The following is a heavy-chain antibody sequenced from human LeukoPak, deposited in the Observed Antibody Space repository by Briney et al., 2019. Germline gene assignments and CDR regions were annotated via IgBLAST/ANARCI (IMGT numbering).Heavy chain of an antibody. J-gene: IGHJ4*02. V-gene: IGHV3-23*01. CDR3: ARGPRSVNYFDY. D-gene: IGHD3-10*01. Sequence: GGSLRLSCAASGFTFSSYAMSWARQAPGKGLEWVSAISGSGGSTYYADSVKGRFTISRDNSKNTLYLQMNSLRAEDTAVYYCARGPRSVNYFDYWGQGTLVTVSS. CDR1: GFTFSSYA. CDR2: ISGSGGST.